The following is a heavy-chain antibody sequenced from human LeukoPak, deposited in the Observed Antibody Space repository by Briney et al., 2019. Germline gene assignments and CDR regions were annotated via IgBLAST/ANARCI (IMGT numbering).Heavy chain of an antibody. CDR2: INPSGGST. Sequence: ASVKVSRMASGYTFTSYYMHWVRQAPGQGLEWMGIINPSGGSTSYAQKFQGRVTMTRDTSTSTVYMELSSLRSEDTAVYYCAREGGIAAAVYYYYYGMDIWGQGTTVTVSS. J-gene: IGHJ6*02. D-gene: IGHD6-13*01. V-gene: IGHV1-46*01. CDR3: AREGGIAAAVYYYYYGMDI. CDR1: GYTFTSYY.